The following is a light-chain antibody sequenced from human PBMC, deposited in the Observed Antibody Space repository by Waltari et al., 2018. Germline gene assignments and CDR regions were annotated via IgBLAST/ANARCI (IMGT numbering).Light chain of an antibody. V-gene: IGKV1-5*03. CDR2: KAS. CDR3: QQYNLYSWT. Sequence: DIQMTQSPSTLSASVGDRVTITCRASQSINSWLAWYKQKPGKAPKLLISKASSLESGVPSRFIGRGSGTEFTLSISSLQPDDFTTYYCQQYNLYSWTFGQGTKVEV. J-gene: IGKJ1*01. CDR1: QSINSW.